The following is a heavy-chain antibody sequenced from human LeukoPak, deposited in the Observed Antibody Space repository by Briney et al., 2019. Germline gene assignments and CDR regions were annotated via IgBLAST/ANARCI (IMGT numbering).Heavy chain of an antibody. CDR1: GYTFTSYA. Sequence: EASVKVSCKASGYTFTSYAMHWVRQAPGQGLEWMGWINGYNGNTNYPQKVQGRVTMTADTSTSTAYMELRSLRSDDTAVYYCARDGNGYWDDYWGQGTLVIVSS. D-gene: IGHD3-22*01. CDR3: ARDGNGYWDDY. V-gene: IGHV1-18*01. CDR2: INGYNGNT. J-gene: IGHJ4*02.